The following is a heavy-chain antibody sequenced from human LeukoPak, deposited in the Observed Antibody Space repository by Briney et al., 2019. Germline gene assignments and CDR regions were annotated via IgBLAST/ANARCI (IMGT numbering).Heavy chain of an antibody. D-gene: IGHD2-2*01. J-gene: IGHJ3*02. CDR2: INPNSGGT. Sequence: ASVKVSCKASGYTFTGYYKHWVRQAPGQGLEWMGWINPNSGGTNYAQKFQGRVTMTRDTSISTAYMELSRLRSDDTAVYYCARDGSSWSHAFDIWGQGTMVTVSS. V-gene: IGHV1-2*02. CDR3: ARDGSSWSHAFDI. CDR1: GYTFTGYY.